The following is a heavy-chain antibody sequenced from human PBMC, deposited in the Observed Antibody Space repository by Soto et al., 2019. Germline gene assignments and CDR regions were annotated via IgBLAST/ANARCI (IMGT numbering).Heavy chain of an antibody. CDR3: TTGLTYYYDTSGHYWAGAMDV. D-gene: IGHD3-22*01. V-gene: IGHV3-15*01. CDR1: GVTFSNVW. CDR2: IKSKSDDETT. J-gene: IGHJ6*02. Sequence: EVQLVESGGGLVKPGGSLRLSCTASGVTFSNVWMNWVRQAPGKGLEWVGRIKSKSDDETTDYAAPVKGRFNISREDSKNTLYPQMNSLKTEDTAVYYCTTGLTYYYDTSGHYWAGAMDVWGQGITVTVSS.